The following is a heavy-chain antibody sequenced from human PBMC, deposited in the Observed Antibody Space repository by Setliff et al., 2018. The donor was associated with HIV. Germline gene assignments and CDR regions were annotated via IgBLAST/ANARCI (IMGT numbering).Heavy chain of an antibody. Sequence: PSETLSLTCTVSGDSITNDDYYWGWIRQPPGKGLEWIAIIHYNGRTYSDPSLKSRFTISRDNPKNSLYLQMNSLRAEDTAVYYCARDWEWRTSGWEARFDYWGQGTLVTVSS. D-gene: IGHD6-19*01. CDR1: GDSITNDDYY. CDR2: IHYNGRT. CDR3: ARDWEWRTSGWEARFDY. V-gene: IGHV4-39*07. J-gene: IGHJ4*02.